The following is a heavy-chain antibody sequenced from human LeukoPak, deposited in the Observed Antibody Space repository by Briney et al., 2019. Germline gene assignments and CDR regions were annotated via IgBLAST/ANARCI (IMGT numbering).Heavy chain of an antibody. V-gene: IGHV3-30*18. CDR2: ISYDGSYK. CDR1: GFTFSRYG. D-gene: IGHD6-13*01. Sequence: GGSLRLSCAASGFTFSRYGMHWVRQAPGKGLEWVAVISYDGSYKFYADSVKGRFTISRDNSKSTLYLQMNSLRAEDTAVYYCAKDRYSGLNTIDYWGQGTLVTVSS. CDR3: AKDRYSGLNTIDY. J-gene: IGHJ4*02.